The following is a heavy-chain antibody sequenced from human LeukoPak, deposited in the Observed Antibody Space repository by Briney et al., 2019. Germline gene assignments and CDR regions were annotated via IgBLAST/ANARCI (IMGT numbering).Heavy chain of an antibody. CDR3: ARLVDSAANWFDP. CDR2: IYYSGST. Sequence: PSGTLSLTCAVSGGSISSSNWWSWIRQPPGKGLEWIGSIYYSGSTYYNPSLKSRVTISVDTSKNQFSLKLSSVTAADTVVYYCARLVDSAANWFDPWGQGTLVTVSS. V-gene: IGHV4-4*02. J-gene: IGHJ5*02. CDR1: GGSISSSNW. D-gene: IGHD5-18*01.